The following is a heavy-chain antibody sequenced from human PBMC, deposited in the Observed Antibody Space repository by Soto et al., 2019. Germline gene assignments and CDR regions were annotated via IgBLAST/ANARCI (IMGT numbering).Heavy chain of an antibody. CDR1: GGTFSSYT. CDR3: AGGYSGYDGLENY. Sequence: QVQLVQSGAEVKKPGSSVKVSCKASGGTFSSYTISWVRQAPGQGLEWMGRIIPILGIANYAQKFQGRVTITADKSTSTAYMELSSLRSEDTAVYYCAGGYSGYDGLENYWGQGTLVTVSS. CDR2: IIPILGIA. D-gene: IGHD5-12*01. J-gene: IGHJ4*02. V-gene: IGHV1-69*02.